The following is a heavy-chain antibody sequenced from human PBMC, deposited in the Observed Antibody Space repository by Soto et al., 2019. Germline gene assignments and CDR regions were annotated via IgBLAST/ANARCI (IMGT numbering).Heavy chain of an antibody. V-gene: IGHV1-18*01. CDR3: ARTLIVATIEGMEDY. Sequence: QGQLVQSGAAVKKPGASVKVSCKASGYTFTSYGSSWVRQAPGQGLEGMGWISAYNGNTNYAQKRQGRVTMTTDTSTSTDYMALRSQRSDDTAVYYCARTLIVATIEGMEDYWGQGTLVTVSS. J-gene: IGHJ4*02. CDR1: GYTFTSYG. D-gene: IGHD5-12*01. CDR2: ISAYNGNT.